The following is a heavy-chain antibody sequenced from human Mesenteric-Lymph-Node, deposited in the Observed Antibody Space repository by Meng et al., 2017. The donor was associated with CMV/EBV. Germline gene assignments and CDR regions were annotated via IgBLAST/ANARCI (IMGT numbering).Heavy chain of an antibody. CDR3: ARELEDYYDRSGYFEY. CDR1: GGTFSSYA. J-gene: IGHJ4*02. Sequence: SGGTFSSYAIIWVRQAPGQGLEWVGEIIPLFGTTNYAQKFQGRVTITTDESSTTAYMELSSLRSEDTAVYYCARELEDYYDRSGYFEYWGQGTLVTVSS. V-gene: IGHV1-69*05. CDR2: IIPLFGTT. D-gene: IGHD3-22*01.